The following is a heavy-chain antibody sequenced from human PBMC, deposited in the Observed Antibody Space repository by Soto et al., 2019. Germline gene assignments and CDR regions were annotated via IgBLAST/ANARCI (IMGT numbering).Heavy chain of an antibody. D-gene: IGHD3-22*01. CDR3: ARVRGYDSSGYSPL. J-gene: IGHJ4*02. V-gene: IGHV1-18*01. CDR1: GYTFTSYG. CDR2: INGYNGNT. Sequence: QIQLVQSGAEVKKPGASVKVSCKASGYTFTSYGISWERQAPGQGLEWMGWINGYNGNTNYAQKLQGRVTMTTDTSTTTAYMELRSLRSDDTAVYYCARVRGYDSSGYSPLWGQGTLVTVSS.